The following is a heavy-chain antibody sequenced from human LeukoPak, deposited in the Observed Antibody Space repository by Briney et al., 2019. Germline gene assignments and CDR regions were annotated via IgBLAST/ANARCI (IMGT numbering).Heavy chain of an antibody. CDR3: ARFLVLAPAGTFEFSREYYFDY. CDR2: IYPGDSDT. CDR1: GYSFTSYW. D-gene: IGHD6-13*01. V-gene: IGHV5-51*01. Sequence: GESLKISCKGSGYSFTSYWIGWVRQMPGKGLEWMGIIYPGDSDTRYSPSFQGQVTISADKSISTAYLQWSSLKASDTAMYYCARFLVLAPAGTFEFSREYYFDYWGQGTLVTVSS. J-gene: IGHJ4*02.